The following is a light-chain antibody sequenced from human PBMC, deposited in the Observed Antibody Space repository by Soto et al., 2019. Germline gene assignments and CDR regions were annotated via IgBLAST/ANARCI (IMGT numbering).Light chain of an antibody. V-gene: IGKV1-39*01. CDR2: AAS. CDR1: QSISSY. J-gene: IGKJ2*01. Sequence: DIQMTQSPSSLSASVGDRVTITCRASQSISSYLNWYQQKPGKAPKLLIYAASSLQSGVPSRFSGSGSWTDFTLTISSLQPEDFATYYCQQSYSTPPYTFGQGNKLEIK. CDR3: QQSYSTPPYT.